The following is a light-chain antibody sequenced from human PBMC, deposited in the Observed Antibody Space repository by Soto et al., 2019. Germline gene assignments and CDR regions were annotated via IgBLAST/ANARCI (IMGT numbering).Light chain of an antibody. CDR2: LGS. J-gene: IGKJ1*01. CDR1: QSLLHSKGYNY. CDR3: MQALQTPRT. Sequence: DIVMTQSPLSLPVTPGEAASISCRSSQSLLHSKGYNYLDWYLQKPGQSPQLLIYLGSNRASGVPDRFSGSGSGTDFTLKISSVEAEDVGVYYCMQALQTPRTFGQGTKVEIK. V-gene: IGKV2-28*01.